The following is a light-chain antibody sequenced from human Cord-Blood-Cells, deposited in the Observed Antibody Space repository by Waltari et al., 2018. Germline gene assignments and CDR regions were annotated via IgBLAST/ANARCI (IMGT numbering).Light chain of an antibody. V-gene: IGKV1-39*01. CDR3: QQSYSTPFD. CDR1: QSISSY. J-gene: IGKJ3*01. Sequence: DIQMTQSPSSLSASVGDSVTITCRASQSISSYLNWYQQKPGKAPKLLIYAASSLQSGVPSRFSGSGSGTDFTLTISSLQPEDFATYYCQQSYSTPFDFGPGTKVDIK. CDR2: AAS.